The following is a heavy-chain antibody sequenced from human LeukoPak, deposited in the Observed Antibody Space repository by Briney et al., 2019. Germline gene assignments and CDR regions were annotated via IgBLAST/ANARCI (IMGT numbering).Heavy chain of an antibody. CDR3: ARATQRYCSGTTCFPYWFDT. V-gene: IGHV4-4*09. D-gene: IGHD2-2*01. CDR2: THTSGSP. Sequence: PSGTLSPTCTVSGGSMTHYFWNWIRQPPGKGLEWIGYTHTSGSPDYSRSLKSRVTISLDTSKNQFSLMLSSVTAADTAVYFCARATQRYCSGTTCFPYWFDTWGQGTLATVSS. CDR1: GGSMTHYF. J-gene: IGHJ5*02.